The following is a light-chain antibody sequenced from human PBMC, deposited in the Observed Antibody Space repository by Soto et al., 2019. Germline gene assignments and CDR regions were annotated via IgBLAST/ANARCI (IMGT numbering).Light chain of an antibody. CDR2: EVS. J-gene: IGLJ1*01. CDR1: SSDVGVYAY. Sequence: QSVLTQPPSASGSPGQSVTISCTGTSSDVGVYAYVSWYQQHPGKAPKLMIYEVSKRPSGVPDRFSGSKSGNTASLTVSGLEAEADADYYCSSYAGNNNRVFGTGTKVTVL. V-gene: IGLV2-8*01. CDR3: SSYAGNNNRV.